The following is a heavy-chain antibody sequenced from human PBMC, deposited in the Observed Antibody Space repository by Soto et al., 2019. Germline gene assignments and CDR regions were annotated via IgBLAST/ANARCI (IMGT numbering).Heavy chain of an antibody. CDR1: GGTIRSPDW. D-gene: IGHD3-10*01. CDR2: IFHDGTA. CDR3: ARDQYYYSSWFDP. J-gene: IGHJ5*02. Sequence: PSETLSLTCGVSGGTIRSPDWWTWVRQTPQRGLEYIGEIFHDGTANYYPSFERRVAISVDTSKNQFSLKLTSVTAADTAIYFCARDQYYYSSWFDPWGQGTLVTAPQ. V-gene: IGHV4-4*02.